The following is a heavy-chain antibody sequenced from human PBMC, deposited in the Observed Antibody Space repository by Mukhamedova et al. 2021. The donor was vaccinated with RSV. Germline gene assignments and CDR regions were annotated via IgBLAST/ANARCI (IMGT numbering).Heavy chain of an antibody. CDR3: ATDRVGVVGPRLIDY. Sequence: GFTFSSYTMNWVRQAPGKGLEWVSSISSSSSYIYYADLVKGRFTISRDNAKKSLFLLMNSLRAEDTAVYFCATDRVGVVGPRLIDY. V-gene: IGHV3-21*01. CDR1: GFTFSSYT. CDR2: ISSSSSYI. D-gene: IGHD1-26*01. J-gene: IGHJ4*01.